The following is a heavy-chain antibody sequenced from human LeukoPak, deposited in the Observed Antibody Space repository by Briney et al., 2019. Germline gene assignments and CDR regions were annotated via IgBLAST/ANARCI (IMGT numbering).Heavy chain of an antibody. Sequence: SETLSLTCTVSGGSISSYYWSWIRQPPGKGLEWIGYIYHSGSTNYNPSLKSRVTISVDTSKNQFSLKLSSVTAADTAVYYCARLGEKDAFDIWGQGTMVTVSS. J-gene: IGHJ3*02. CDR3: ARLGEKDAFDI. V-gene: IGHV4-59*08. CDR2: IYHSGST. D-gene: IGHD3-10*01. CDR1: GGSISSYY.